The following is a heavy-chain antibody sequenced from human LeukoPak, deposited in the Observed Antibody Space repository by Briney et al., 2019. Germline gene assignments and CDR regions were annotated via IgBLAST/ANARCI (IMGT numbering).Heavy chain of an antibody. J-gene: IGHJ4*02. V-gene: IGHV3-53*01. Sequence: PGGSLILSCAASGFTVSSNYMSWVRQPPGKGLEWVSVINSGGSTNYADSVKGRFTISRDNSKNTLYLQMNSLRAEDTAVYYCARGGFSWYFFDYWGQGTLVTVSS. CDR2: INSGGST. CDR3: ARGGFSWYFFDY. CDR1: GFTVSSNY. D-gene: IGHD6-13*01.